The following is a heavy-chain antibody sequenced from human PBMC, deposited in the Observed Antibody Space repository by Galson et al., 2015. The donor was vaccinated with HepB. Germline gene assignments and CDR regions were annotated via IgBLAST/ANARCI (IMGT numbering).Heavy chain of an antibody. Sequence: SGAAVKAPDQSLRISCKSSGYSFSSAWITWVRQMPGKGLEWMGRIDPSDSTANYSPSFQGHVTISADKSISTAYLQWSSLKASDAAMYYCARHLGIASAATNWGQGTMVTVSS. J-gene: IGHJ3*01. CDR1: GYSFSSAW. CDR3: ARHLGIASAATN. V-gene: IGHV5-10-1*01. CDR2: IDPSDSTA. D-gene: IGHD6-13*01.